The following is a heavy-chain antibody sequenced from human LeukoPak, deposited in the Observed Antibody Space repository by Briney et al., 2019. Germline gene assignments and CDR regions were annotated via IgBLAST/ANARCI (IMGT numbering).Heavy chain of an antibody. CDR1: GGTFSSYA. V-gene: IGHV1-69*13. CDR3: ARGKGSLPRYISSWPLAY. Sequence: SVKVSCKASGGTFSSYAISWVRQAPGQGLEWMGGIVPIFGTANYAQKFQGRVTITADESTSTAYMELSSLRSEDTAVYYCARGKGSLPRYISSWPLAYWGQGTLVTVSS. J-gene: IGHJ4*02. CDR2: IVPIFGTA. D-gene: IGHD6-13*01.